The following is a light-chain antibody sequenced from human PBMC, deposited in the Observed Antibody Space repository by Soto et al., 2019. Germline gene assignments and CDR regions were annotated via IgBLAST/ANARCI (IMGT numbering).Light chain of an antibody. CDR1: QYISDS. J-gene: IGKJ4*01. V-gene: IGKV1-33*01. CDR2: TAS. CDR3: QQYDDRPLT. Sequence: DIQMTQSPSSLSASVGDRVRITCQASQYISDSLNWYQQKPGKAPKLVIYTASNLETGVPSRFSGSGSGTHFAFTISSLQPEDIATYYCQQYDDRPLTFGGGTKVDIK.